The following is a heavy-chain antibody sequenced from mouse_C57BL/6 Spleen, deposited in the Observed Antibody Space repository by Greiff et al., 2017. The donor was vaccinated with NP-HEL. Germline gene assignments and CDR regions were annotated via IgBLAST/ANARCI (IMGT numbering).Heavy chain of an antibody. CDR1: GFTFSSYG. CDR2: ISSGGSYT. V-gene: IGHV5-6*02. CDR3: ASITTVEYYCDY. D-gene: IGHD1-1*01. Sequence: DVMLVESGGDLVKPGGSLKLSCAASGFTFSSYGMSWVRQTPDKRLEWVATISSGGSYTYYPDSVKGRFTISRDNAKNTLYLQMGSLKSEDTAMYYCASITTVEYYCDYWGQGTTLSVSS. J-gene: IGHJ2*01.